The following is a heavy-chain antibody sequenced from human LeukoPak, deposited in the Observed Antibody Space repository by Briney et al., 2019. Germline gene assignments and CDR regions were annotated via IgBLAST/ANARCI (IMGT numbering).Heavy chain of an antibody. J-gene: IGHJ4*02. CDR3: ARVTAAIYGFDF. V-gene: IGHV1-18*01. Sequence: ASVKVSCKASGCTFATYGISWVRQAPGQGLEWMGWISGYNGNTNYVQKLQGRVTMTTDTSTSTAYMELRSLRSDDTAVYYCARVTAAIYGFDFWGQGTLVTVSS. CDR2: ISGYNGNT. D-gene: IGHD6-13*01. CDR1: GCTFATYG.